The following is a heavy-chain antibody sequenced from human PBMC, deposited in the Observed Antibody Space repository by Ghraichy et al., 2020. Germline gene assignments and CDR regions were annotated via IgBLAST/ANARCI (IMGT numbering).Heavy chain of an antibody. CDR2: SGSTGVP. D-gene: IGHD2-8*01. J-gene: IGHJ4*02. CDR1: GFTFVTAA. V-gene: IGHV3-23*01. CDR3: TRGLSLTTTMVADYYFDY. Sequence: LSLTCAASGFTFVTAAVGWVRQAPGKGLEWVSFSGSTGVPYYAESVRGHFTVSRDNSRNTLYLRMDSLRGDDTAIYYCTRGLSLTTTMVADYYFDYWGQGVQVTVSS.